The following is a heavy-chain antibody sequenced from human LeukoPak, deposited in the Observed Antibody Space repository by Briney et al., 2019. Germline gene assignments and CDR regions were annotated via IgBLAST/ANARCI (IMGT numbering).Heavy chain of an antibody. Sequence: GGSLRLSCAASGFTFRSCWMSWVRQAPGKGLEWVANINEAGSGKYYVDSVKGRFTISRDNAKNSLYLQMNNLRVEDTTIYYCASGRQLGYWGQGTLATVSA. CDR1: GFTFRSCW. D-gene: IGHD6-13*01. V-gene: IGHV3-7*01. J-gene: IGHJ4*02. CDR3: ASGRQLGY. CDR2: INEAGSGK.